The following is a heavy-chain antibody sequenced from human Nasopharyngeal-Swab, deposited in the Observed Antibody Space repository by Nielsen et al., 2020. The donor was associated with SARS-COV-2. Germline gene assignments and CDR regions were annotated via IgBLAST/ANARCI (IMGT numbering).Heavy chain of an antibody. CDR2: IKQDGSEK. J-gene: IGHJ4*02. Sequence: GESLKTSCAASGFTFSSYWMSWVRQAPGKGLEWVANIKQDGSEKYYVDSVKGRFTISRDNAKNSLYLQMNSLRAEDTAVYYCARVVYGYNYPVDYWGQGTLVTVSS. CDR1: GFTFSSYW. V-gene: IGHV3-7*01. D-gene: IGHD5-24*01. CDR3: ARVVYGYNYPVDY.